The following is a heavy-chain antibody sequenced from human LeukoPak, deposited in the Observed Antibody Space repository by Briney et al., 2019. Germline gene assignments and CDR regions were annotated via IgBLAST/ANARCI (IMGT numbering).Heavy chain of an antibody. Sequence: SETLSLTCTVSGGSFSRYYWSWIRQPPGKGLEWIGNIHYSGSTNYNPSLKSRVTISIDTSKNQFSLRLSSVTAVDTAVYYCARVSGATITTYYGVDVWGQGTTVTVS. CDR3: ARVSGATITTYYGVDV. J-gene: IGHJ6*02. V-gene: IGHV4-59*01. CDR1: GGSFSRYY. CDR2: IHYSGST. D-gene: IGHD5-12*01.